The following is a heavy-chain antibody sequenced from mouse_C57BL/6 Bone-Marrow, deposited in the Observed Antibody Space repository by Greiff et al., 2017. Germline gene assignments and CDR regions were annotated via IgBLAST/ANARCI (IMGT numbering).Heavy chain of an antibody. D-gene: IGHD1-1*01. CDR1: GYTFTSYW. Sequence: VQLQQPGAELVKPGASVKLSCKASGYTFTSYWMQWVKQRPGQGLEWIGEIDPSDSYTNYNQKFKGKATLTVDTSSSTAYMQLSSLTSEDSAVYYCARGGYGSSLYYYAMDYWGQGTSVTVSS. J-gene: IGHJ4*01. CDR2: IDPSDSYT. V-gene: IGHV1-50*01. CDR3: ARGGYGSSLYYYAMDY.